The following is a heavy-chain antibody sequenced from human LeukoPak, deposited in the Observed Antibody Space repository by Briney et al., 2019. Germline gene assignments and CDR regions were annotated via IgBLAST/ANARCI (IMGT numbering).Heavy chain of an antibody. D-gene: IGHD5-18*01. J-gene: IGHJ6*02. Sequence: ASVKVSCKASGYTFTSYYMHWVRQAPGQGLEWMGIINPSGGSTSYAQKFQGRVTMTRDTSTSTVYMELSSLRSEDTAVYYCARQRLIQLWLRARYGMDVWGQGTTVTVSS. CDR2: INPSGGST. CDR1: GYTFTSYY. CDR3: ARQRLIQLWLRARYGMDV. V-gene: IGHV1-46*01.